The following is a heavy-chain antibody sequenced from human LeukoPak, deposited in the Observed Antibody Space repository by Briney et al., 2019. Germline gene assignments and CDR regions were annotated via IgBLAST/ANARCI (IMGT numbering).Heavy chain of an antibody. J-gene: IGHJ4*02. CDR2: IYYSGNT. D-gene: IGHD4-17*01. V-gene: IGHV4-39*01. CDR1: GGSISSSTYY. CDR3: VLDYGDYAFDY. Sequence: SETLSLTCTLSGGSISSSTYYWGWIRQSPGEGLEWIGNIYYSGNTYYNPSLKSRVTISVDTSKNQFSLKLSSVTAADGAVYYCVLDYGDYAFDYWGQGTLVTVSS.